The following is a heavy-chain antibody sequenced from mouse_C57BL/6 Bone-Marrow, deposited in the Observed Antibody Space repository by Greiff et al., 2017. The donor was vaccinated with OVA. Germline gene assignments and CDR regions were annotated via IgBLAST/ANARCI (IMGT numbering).Heavy chain of an antibody. CDR2: IDPENGDT. J-gene: IGHJ3*01. Sequence: VQLQQSGAELVRPGASVKLSCTASGFNIKDAYMHWVKQRPEQGLEWIGWIDPENGDTEYASKFQGKATITADTSSNTAYLQLSSLTSEDTAVYYCTTFYDGYPAWFAYWGQGTLVTVSA. D-gene: IGHD2-3*01. CDR3: TTFYDGYPAWFAY. V-gene: IGHV14-4*01. CDR1: GFNIKDAY.